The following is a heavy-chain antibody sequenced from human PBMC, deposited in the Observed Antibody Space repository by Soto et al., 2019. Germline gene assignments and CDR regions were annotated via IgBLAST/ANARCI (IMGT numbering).Heavy chain of an antibody. D-gene: IGHD6-6*01. CDR3: ARDVGGTSSYFGY. J-gene: IGHJ4*02. CDR1: GYTFTGYY. Sequence: QVQLVQSGAEVKQPGASVKVSCTASGYTFTGYYIHWVRQAPGQGLEWMGWLNLDSGGATYAQKFQGRVTMTRDTSIRTATVELNRLRSDDTATYYCARDVGGTSSYFGYWGQGTLVTVSS. V-gene: IGHV1-2*02. CDR2: LNLDSGGA.